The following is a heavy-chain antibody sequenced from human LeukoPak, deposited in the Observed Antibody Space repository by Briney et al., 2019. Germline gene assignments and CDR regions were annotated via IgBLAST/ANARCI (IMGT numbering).Heavy chain of an antibody. D-gene: IGHD6-13*01. J-gene: IGHJ5*02. CDR2: INPSGGST. Sequence: ASVKVSCKASGYTFTSYYMHWVRQAPGQGLEWMGIINPSGGSTSYAQKFQGRVTMTRDTSTSTVYMELSSLRSEDTAVYYCARDGGSSWYHQRPQYNWFDPWGQGTLVTVSS. V-gene: IGHV1-46*01. CDR3: ARDGGSSWYHQRPQYNWFDP. CDR1: GYTFTSYY.